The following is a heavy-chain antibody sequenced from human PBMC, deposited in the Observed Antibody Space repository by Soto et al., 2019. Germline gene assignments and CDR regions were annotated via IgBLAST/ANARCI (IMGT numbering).Heavy chain of an antibody. J-gene: IGHJ4*02. CDR1: GGTFSSYA. Sequence: QVQLVQSGAAVMKPGSSVKVCCKASGGTFSSYAIRWVRQAPGQGLEWMGGIIPISGTANYAQKFQGRGTITADESTSTAYMELSSLRSEDTAVYYCAREKDGYNLNYWGQGTLVTVSS. CDR3: AREKDGYNLNY. D-gene: IGHD5-12*01. V-gene: IGHV1-69*01. CDR2: IIPISGTA.